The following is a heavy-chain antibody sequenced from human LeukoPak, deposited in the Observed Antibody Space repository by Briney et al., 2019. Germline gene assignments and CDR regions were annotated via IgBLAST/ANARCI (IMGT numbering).Heavy chain of an antibody. CDR3: ARGLRYGDSDAFDI. Sequence: ASVKVSCKASGYTFTGYYMHWVRQAPGQGLEWMGWINPNSGGTNYAQKFQGRVTMTRDTSISTAYMELSRPRSDDTAVYYCARGLRYGDSDAFDIWGQGTMVTVSS. D-gene: IGHD4-17*01. V-gene: IGHV1-2*02. CDR2: INPNSGGT. J-gene: IGHJ3*02. CDR1: GYTFTGYY.